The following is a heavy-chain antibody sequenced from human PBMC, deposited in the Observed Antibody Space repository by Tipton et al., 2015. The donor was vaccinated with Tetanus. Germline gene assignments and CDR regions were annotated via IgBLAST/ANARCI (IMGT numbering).Heavy chain of an antibody. CDR1: GGSFSGNY. V-gene: IGHV4-34*01. CDR2: INHRGGT. D-gene: IGHD1-14*01. J-gene: IGHJ4*02. CDR3: ARGTGDY. Sequence: TLSLTCGVSGGSFSGNYWSWIRQPPGKGLEWIGEINHRGGTMYNPSLKSRVTISVDTSKNQFSLKLSSVTAADTAVYYCARGTGDYWGQGTLVTVSS.